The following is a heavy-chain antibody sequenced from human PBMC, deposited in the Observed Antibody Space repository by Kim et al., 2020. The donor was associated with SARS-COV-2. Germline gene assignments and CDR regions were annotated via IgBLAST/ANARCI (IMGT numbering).Heavy chain of an antibody. V-gene: IGHV3-33*01. D-gene: IGHD2-8*01. Sequence: GGSLRLSCAASEFIFSTYAMHWVRQAPGKGLEWVAVVWADGNKAYEDSVKGRFTISRDISTKTLDLQMNDLSAGDTAVDYCARGWSAFDHWGQGTLVTVSS. J-gene: IGHJ4*02. CDR3: ARGWSAFDH. CDR2: VWADGNK. CDR1: EFIFSTYA.